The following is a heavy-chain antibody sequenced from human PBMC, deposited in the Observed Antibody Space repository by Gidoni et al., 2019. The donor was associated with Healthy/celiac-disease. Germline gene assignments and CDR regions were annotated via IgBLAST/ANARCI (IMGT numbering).Heavy chain of an antibody. CDR3: AKSGGDSHTNTNWFDP. CDR2: IRGSGGST. V-gene: IGHV3-23*01. CDR1: GFTFSSYA. Sequence: EVQLLESGGGLVQPGGSLRLSCAASGFTFSSYAMSWVRPAPGKGLEWVSAIRGSGGSTYYADSVKGRFTISRDNSKNTLYLQMNSRRAEDTAVYYCAKSGGDSHTNTNWFDPWGQGTLVTVSS. D-gene: IGHD2-21*02. J-gene: IGHJ5*02.